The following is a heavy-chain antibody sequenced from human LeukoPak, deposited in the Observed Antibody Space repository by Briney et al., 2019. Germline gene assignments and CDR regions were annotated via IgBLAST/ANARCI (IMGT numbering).Heavy chain of an antibody. CDR1: GFTFSSYG. CDR2: ISYDGSNK. D-gene: IGHD6-19*01. J-gene: IGHJ5*02. Sequence: GGSLRLSCAASGFTFSSYGMHWVRQAPGKGLEWVAVISYDGSNKYYADSVKGRFTISRDNSKNTLYLQMNSLRAEDTAVYYCARALAVAGTGGFDPWGQGTLVTVSS. CDR3: ARALAVAGTGGFDP. V-gene: IGHV3-30*03.